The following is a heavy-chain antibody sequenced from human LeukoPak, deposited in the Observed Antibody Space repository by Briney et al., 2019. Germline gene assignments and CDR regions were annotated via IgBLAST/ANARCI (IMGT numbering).Heavy chain of an antibody. Sequence: GGSLRLSCAASGFTFSGYAMTWVRQAPGKGLEWVSTIDGRGISTYYADSVKGRFTISRDNSKNTLYLQMNSLRAEDTAVYYCAKDPSGSYFPNWFDPWGQGTLVTVSS. CDR3: AKDPSGSYFPNWFDP. CDR2: IDGRGIST. CDR1: GFTFSGYA. D-gene: IGHD1-26*01. V-gene: IGHV3-23*01. J-gene: IGHJ5*02.